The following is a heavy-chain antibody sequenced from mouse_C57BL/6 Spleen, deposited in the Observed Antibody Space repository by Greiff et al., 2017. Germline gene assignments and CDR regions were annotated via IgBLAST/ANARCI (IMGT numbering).Heavy chain of an antibody. D-gene: IGHD2-3*01. J-gene: IGHJ3*01. CDR3: ARYDGYPAWFAY. CDR1: GYSITSGYY. V-gene: IGHV3-6*01. Sequence: EVKLMESGPGLVKPSQSLSLTCSVTGYSITSGYYWNWIRQFPGNKLEWMGYISYDGSNNYNPSLKNRISITRDTSKNQFFLKLNSVTTEDTATYYCARYDGYPAWFAYWGQGTLVTVSA. CDR2: ISYDGSN.